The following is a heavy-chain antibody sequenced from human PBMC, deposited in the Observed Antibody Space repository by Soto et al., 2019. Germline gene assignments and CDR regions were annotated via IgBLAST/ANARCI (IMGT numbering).Heavy chain of an antibody. CDR3: ARDNPPIDWLGGDNRQKRTDAFDI. V-gene: IGHV1-18*01. D-gene: IGHD2-21*02. CDR2: ISAYNGNT. CDR1: GYTFTSYG. Sequence: ASVKVSCKASGYTFTSYGISWVRQAPGQGLEWMGWISAYNGNTNYAQKLQGRVTMTTDTSTSTAYMELRSLRSDDTAVYYCARDNPPIDWLGGDNRQKRTDAFDIWGQGTMVTVSS. J-gene: IGHJ3*02.